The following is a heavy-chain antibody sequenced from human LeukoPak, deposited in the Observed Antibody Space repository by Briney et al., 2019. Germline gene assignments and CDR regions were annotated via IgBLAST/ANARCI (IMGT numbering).Heavy chain of an antibody. V-gene: IGHV3-23*01. Sequence: SGGSLRLSCVASGFTFGHNAMAWVRQAPGKRLEWVSALSGSGGSTYYADSVKGRFTISRDNSKNTLYLQMNSLRAEDTAVYYCAKDSPFPEGMYGMDVWGQGTTVTVSS. CDR1: GFTFGHNA. CDR2: LSGSGGST. CDR3: AKDSPFPEGMYGMDV. J-gene: IGHJ6*02. D-gene: IGHD1-14*01.